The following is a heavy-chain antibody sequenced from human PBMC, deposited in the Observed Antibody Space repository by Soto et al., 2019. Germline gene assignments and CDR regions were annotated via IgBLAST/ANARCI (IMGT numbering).Heavy chain of an antibody. Sequence: QVQLVQSGAEVKKPGASVKVSCKASGYTFTGDYMHWVRQAPGQGLEWMGWINPNSGGTNYAQKFQGRVTMTRDTSISTAYMELSRLRSDDTAVYYCARERSIAARRRGGWFDPWGQGTLVTVSS. D-gene: IGHD6-6*01. CDR1: GYTFTGDY. CDR2: INPNSGGT. J-gene: IGHJ5*02. CDR3: ARERSIAARRRGGWFDP. V-gene: IGHV1-2*02.